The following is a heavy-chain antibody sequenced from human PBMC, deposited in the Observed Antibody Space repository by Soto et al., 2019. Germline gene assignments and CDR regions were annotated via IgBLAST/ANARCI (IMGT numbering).Heavy chain of an antibody. D-gene: IGHD2-8*01. J-gene: IGHJ4*02. V-gene: IGHV3-23*01. Sequence: EVQLLESGGGLVQPGGSLRLSCAASGFTFSSYAMSWVRQAPGKGLEWVSAISGSGGSTYYADSVKGRFTISRDNSKNTLYLQMNSLRADDTAVYYCAKYLYCTNGVCSTSRLVDYWGQGTLVTVSS. CDR2: ISGSGGST. CDR3: AKYLYCTNGVCSTSRLVDY. CDR1: GFTFSSYA.